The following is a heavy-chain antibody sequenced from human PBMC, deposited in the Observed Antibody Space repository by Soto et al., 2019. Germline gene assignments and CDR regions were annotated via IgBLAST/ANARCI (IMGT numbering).Heavy chain of an antibody. CDR2: ISAYNGNT. D-gene: IGHD3-22*01. V-gene: IGHV1-18*01. CDR3: ARDHKRLGFAGKNWFDP. Sequence: QVQLVQSGAEVKKPGASVKVSCKASGYTFTSYGISWVRQAPGQGLEWMGWISAYNGNTNYAQKLQGRVTMTTDTSKSRAYMELRRLKSDDTAGYDCARDHKRLGFAGKNWFDPWGQGTLVTVPS. CDR1: GYTFTSYG. J-gene: IGHJ5*02.